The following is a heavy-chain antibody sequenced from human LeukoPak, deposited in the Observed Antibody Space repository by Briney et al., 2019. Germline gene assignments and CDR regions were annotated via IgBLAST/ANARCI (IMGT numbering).Heavy chain of an antibody. Sequence: PSETLPLTCAVYGGSFSGYYWSWIRQPPGKGLEWIGEINHSGSTNYNPSLKSRVTISVDTSKNQFSLKLSSVTAADTAVYYCARGIAAAGTGFDYWGQGTLVTASS. V-gene: IGHV4-34*01. CDR2: INHSGST. J-gene: IGHJ4*02. CDR1: GGSFSGYY. D-gene: IGHD6-13*01. CDR3: ARGIAAAGTGFDY.